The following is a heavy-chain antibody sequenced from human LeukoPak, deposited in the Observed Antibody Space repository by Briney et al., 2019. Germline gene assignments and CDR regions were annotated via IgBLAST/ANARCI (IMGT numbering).Heavy chain of an antibody. J-gene: IGHJ6*03. Sequence: TSETLSLTCTVSAGSISSSYWSWIRQPPGKGLESIGYIYYNGHTNYNPSLKSRVTISVDTSKNKFTLKLSSVTAADTAVYYCATILPVNYYMDVWGKGTTVTVSS. D-gene: IGHD2-21*01. CDR2: IYYNGHT. CDR1: AGSISSSY. CDR3: ATILPVNYYMDV. V-gene: IGHV4-59*01.